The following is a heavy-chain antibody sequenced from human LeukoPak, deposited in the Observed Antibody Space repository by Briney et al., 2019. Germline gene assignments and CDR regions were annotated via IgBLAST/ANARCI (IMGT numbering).Heavy chain of an antibody. CDR2: ISAYNGNT. Sequence: ASVKVSCKASGYTFTSYYMHWVRQAPGQGLEWMGWISAYNGNTNYAQKLQGRVTMTTDTSTSTAYMELRSLRSDDTAVYYCARDGGMAVAGTPYYYYGMDVWGQGTTVTVSS. V-gene: IGHV1-18*04. CDR3: ARDGGMAVAGTPYYYYGMDV. CDR1: GYTFTSYY. D-gene: IGHD6-19*01. J-gene: IGHJ6*02.